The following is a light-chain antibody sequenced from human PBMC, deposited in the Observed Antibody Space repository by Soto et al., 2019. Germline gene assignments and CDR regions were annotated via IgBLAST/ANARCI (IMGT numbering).Light chain of an antibody. V-gene: IGKV3-20*01. J-gene: IGKJ3*01. CDR1: QSVSSSY. CDR3: QQYGSSPGVT. CDR2: GAS. Sequence: EIVLTQSPCTLSLSPGERATLSCRASQSVSSSYLAWYQQKPGQAPRLLIYGASSRATGIPDRFSGSGSGTDFTLTISRLEPEDFAVYYCQQYGSSPGVTFGPGTKVDIK.